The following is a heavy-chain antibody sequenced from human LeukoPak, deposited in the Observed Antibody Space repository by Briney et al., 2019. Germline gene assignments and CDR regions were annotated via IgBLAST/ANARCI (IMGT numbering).Heavy chain of an antibody. D-gene: IGHD3-22*01. J-gene: IGHJ4*02. CDR1: GGSISSSNW. Sequence: PSGTLSLTCAVSGGSISSSNWWSWVRQPPGKGLEWIGEIYHSGSTNYNPSLKSRVTISVDKSKNQFSLKLSSATAADTAVYYCARRHYYYDSSGYHPQLDYWGQGTLATVSS. CDR3: ARRHYYYDSSGYHPQLDY. V-gene: IGHV4-4*02. CDR2: IYHSGST.